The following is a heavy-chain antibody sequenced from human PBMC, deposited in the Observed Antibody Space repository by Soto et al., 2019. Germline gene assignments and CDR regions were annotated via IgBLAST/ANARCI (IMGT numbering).Heavy chain of an antibody. CDR1: GFTFSSYW. J-gene: IGHJ4*02. CDR2: IKQDGSEK. D-gene: IGHD3-3*01. V-gene: IGHV3-7*01. CDR3: ARRTLEWFAHYFDY. Sequence: PGGSLRLSCAASGFTFSSYWMSWVRQAPGKGLEWVANIKQDGSEKYYVDSVKGRFTISGDNAKNSLYLQMNSLRAEDTAVYYCARRTLEWFAHYFDYWGQGTLVTVSS.